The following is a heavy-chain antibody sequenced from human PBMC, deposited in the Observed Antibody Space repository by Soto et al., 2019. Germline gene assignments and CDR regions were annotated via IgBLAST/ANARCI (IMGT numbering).Heavy chain of an antibody. CDR2: IYSGGST. CDR1: GFTVSSNY. D-gene: IGHD3-3*01. J-gene: IGHJ4*02. CDR3: ARERLEEIFGVVISSHFDY. Sequence: GGSLRLSCAASGFTVSSNYMSWVRQAPGKGLEWVSVIYSGGSTYYADSVKGRFTISRDNSKNTLYLQMNSLRAEDTAVYYCARERLEEIFGVVISSHFDYWGQGTLVTVSS. V-gene: IGHV3-53*01.